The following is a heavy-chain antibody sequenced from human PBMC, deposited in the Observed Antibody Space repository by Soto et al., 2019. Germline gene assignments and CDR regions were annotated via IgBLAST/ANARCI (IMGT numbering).Heavy chain of an antibody. Sequence: GGSLRLSCAASGFTFSSYAMHWVRQAPGKGLEWVAVISYDGSNKYYADSVKGRFTISRDNSKNTLYLQMNSLRAEDTAVYYCARDLGIGPPPAFFDYWGQGTLVTVSS. V-gene: IGHV3-30*04. D-gene: IGHD7-27*01. CDR3: ARDLGIGPPPAFFDY. J-gene: IGHJ4*02. CDR2: ISYDGSNK. CDR1: GFTFSSYA.